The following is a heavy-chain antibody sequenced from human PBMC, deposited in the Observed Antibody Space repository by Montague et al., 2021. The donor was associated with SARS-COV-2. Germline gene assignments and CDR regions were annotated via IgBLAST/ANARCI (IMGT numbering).Heavy chain of an antibody. V-gene: IGHV4-4*07. CDR2: VSASGST. D-gene: IGHD6-13*01. CDR3: ARDVVAAPGTFDY. J-gene: IGHJ4*02. Sequence: SETLSLTCTVSGDSISYFYWSWIRQPAGKGLEWIRRVSASGSTNYNPSLNSRVTMSVDTSKKQFSLRLSPVTAADTAVYYCARDVVAAPGTFDYWGQGTLVTVSS. CDR1: GDSISYFY.